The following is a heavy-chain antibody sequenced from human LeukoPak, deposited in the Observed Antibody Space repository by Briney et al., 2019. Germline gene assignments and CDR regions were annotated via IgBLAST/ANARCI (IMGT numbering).Heavy chain of an antibody. CDR1: GFTFSTYA. CDR2: ISGSGGST. V-gene: IGHV3-23*01. D-gene: IGHD5-12*01. Sequence: GGPLRLSCAASGFTFSTYAMTWVRQAPGKGLEWVSGISGSGGSTYYADSVKGRFTISRDNSKNTLYLQMNSLRAEDTAVYYCAKDREYSGYDFFLPFDYWGQGTLVTVSS. CDR3: AKDREYSGYDFFLPFDY. J-gene: IGHJ4*02.